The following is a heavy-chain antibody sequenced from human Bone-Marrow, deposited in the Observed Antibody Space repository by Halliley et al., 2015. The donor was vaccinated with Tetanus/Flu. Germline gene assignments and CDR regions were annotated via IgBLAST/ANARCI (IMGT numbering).Heavy chain of an antibody. Sequence: LEWFGYIYYSGNTYYNPSLKSRVTMSVDTSKNQFSLNLNSVTAADTAVYYCVRDRVPNWGFDYWGQGTLVTVSS. CDR2: IYYSGNT. D-gene: IGHD7-27*01. V-gene: IGHV4-59*01. J-gene: IGHJ4*02. CDR3: VRDRVPNWGFDY.